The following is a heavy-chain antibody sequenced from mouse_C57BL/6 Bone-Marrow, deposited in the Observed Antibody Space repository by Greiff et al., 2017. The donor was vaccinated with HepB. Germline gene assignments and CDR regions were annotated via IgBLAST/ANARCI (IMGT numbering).Heavy chain of an antibody. J-gene: IGHJ1*03. CDR3: ARPLGSSYWYFDV. CDR2: IYPGDGDT. CDR1: GYAFSSYW. Sequence: QVQLQQSGAELVKPGASVKISCKASGYAFSSYWMNWVKQRPGKGLEWIGQIYPGDGDTNYNGKFKGKATLTADKSSSTAYMQLSSLTSEDSAVYICARPLGSSYWYFDVWGTGTTVTVSS. D-gene: IGHD1-1*01. V-gene: IGHV1-80*01.